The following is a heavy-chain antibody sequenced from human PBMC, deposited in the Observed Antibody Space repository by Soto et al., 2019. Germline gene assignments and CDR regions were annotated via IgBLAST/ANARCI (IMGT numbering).Heavy chain of an antibody. D-gene: IGHD3-10*01. CDR1: GGSISSSSYY. CDR3: ASHMVCVVKNYYYCCMDV. CDR2: IYYSGST. Sequence: SETLYLTCTVSGGSISSSSYYWGWIRQPPGKGLEWIGSIYYSGSTYYNPSLKSRVTISVDTSKNQFSLKLSSVTAADTAVYYCASHMVCVVKNYYYCCMDVWGQGTTVTGSS. J-gene: IGHJ6*02. V-gene: IGHV4-39*01.